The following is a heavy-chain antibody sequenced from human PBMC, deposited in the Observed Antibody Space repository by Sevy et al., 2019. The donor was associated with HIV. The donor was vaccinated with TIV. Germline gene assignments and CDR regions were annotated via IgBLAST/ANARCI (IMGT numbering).Heavy chain of an antibody. CDR2: ISYDGSNK. CDR1: GFTFSSYA. CDR3: ARVEYYYDSSGYSYFDY. D-gene: IGHD3-22*01. V-gene: IGHV3-30-3*01. J-gene: IGHJ4*02. Sequence: GGSLRLSCAASGFTFSSYAMHWVRQAPGKGLEWVAVISYDGSNKYYADSVKGRFTISRDNSKNTLYLQMKSLRAEDTAVYYCARVEYYYDSSGYSYFDYWGQGTLVTVSS.